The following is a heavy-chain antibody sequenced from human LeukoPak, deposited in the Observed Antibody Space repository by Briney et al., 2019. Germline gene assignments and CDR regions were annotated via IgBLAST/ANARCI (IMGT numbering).Heavy chain of an antibody. Sequence: SETLSLTCTVSGGSISSSSYYWGWIRQPPGKGLEWIGSIYYSGSTYYNPSLKSRVTISVYTSKNQFSLKLSSVTAADTAVYYCARGYSSGWYAGYFDYWGQGTLVTVSS. CDR3: ARGYSSGWYAGYFDY. CDR1: GGSISSSSYY. J-gene: IGHJ4*02. D-gene: IGHD6-19*01. V-gene: IGHV4-39*01. CDR2: IYYSGST.